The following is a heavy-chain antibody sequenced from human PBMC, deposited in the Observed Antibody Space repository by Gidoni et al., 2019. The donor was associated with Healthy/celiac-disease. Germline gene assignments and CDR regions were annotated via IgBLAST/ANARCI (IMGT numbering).Heavy chain of an antibody. D-gene: IGHD2-15*01. J-gene: IGHJ3*02. V-gene: IGHV1-58*01. CDR1: GFTFTSSA. CDR3: AADSEYCSGGSCYSPAFDI. CDR2: IVVGSGNT. Sequence: QMQLVQSGPEVQKPGTSVKVSCKASGFTFTSSAVQWVRQARGQRLEWIGWIVVGSGNTNYAQKFQERVTITRDMSTSTADMELSSLRSEDTAVYYCAADSEYCSGGSCYSPAFDIWGQGTMVTVSS.